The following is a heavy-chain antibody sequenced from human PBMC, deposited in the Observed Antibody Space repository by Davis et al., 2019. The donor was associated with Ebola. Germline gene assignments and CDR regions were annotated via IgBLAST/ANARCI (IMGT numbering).Heavy chain of an antibody. CDR1: GFTFSNAW. J-gene: IGHJ3*02. CDR3: EGVIADAFDI. V-gene: IGHV3-66*02. CDR2: IYSGGST. Sequence: GGSLRLSCAASGFTFSNAWMSWVRQAPGKGLEWVSVIYSGGSTYYADSVKGRFTISRDNSKNTLYLQMNSLRAEDTAVYYCEGVIADAFDIWGQGTMVTVSS. D-gene: IGHD3-22*01.